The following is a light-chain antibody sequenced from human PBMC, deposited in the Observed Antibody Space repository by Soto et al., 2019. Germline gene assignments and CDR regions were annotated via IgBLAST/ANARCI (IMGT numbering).Light chain of an antibody. V-gene: IGKV3-15*01. Sequence: EIMMTQSPDTLSVSPGQRVTLSCRASQSVSSNLAWYQQKPGRAPTLLIYGGSIRAIGVPARFSGSGSGTEFTLTISSLQSEDIGVFYCQQYNNWPPMFTFGQGTKLDIE. CDR3: QQYNNWPPMFT. CDR2: GGS. J-gene: IGKJ2*01. CDR1: QSVSSN.